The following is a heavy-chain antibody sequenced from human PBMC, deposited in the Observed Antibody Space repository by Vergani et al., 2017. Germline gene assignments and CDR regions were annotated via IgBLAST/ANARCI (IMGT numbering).Heavy chain of an antibody. CDR3: ARDTYDRYSSGWYLGGYTARHNWFDP. D-gene: IGHD6-19*01. V-gene: IGHV3-21*01. CDR1: GFTFSSYS. J-gene: IGHJ5*02. Sequence: EVQLVESGGGLVKPGGSLRLSCAASGFTFSSYSMNWVRQAPGQGLEWVSSISSSSSYIYYADSVKGRFTISRDNAKNSLYLQMNSLRAEDTAVYYCARDTYDRYSSGWYLGGYTARHNWFDPWGQGTLVTVSS. CDR2: ISSSSSYI.